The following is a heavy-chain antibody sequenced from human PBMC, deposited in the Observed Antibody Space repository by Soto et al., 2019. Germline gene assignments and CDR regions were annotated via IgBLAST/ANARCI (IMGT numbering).Heavy chain of an antibody. Sequence: EASVKVSCKASGYNFINYGISWVRQAPGQGLEWMGWISVYKGNTNYAQKLQGRVTMTTDTSTSTAYMELRSLRSDDTAVYYCGRDLDGSGHYYTDYWGAGTLVTVS. CDR2: ISVYKGNT. D-gene: IGHD3-10*01. CDR1: GYNFINYG. J-gene: IGHJ4*02. V-gene: IGHV1-18*01. CDR3: GRDLDGSGHYYTDY.